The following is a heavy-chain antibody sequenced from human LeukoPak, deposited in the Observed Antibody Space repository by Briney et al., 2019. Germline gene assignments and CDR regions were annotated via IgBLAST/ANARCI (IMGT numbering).Heavy chain of an antibody. CDR2: IYYSGST. D-gene: IGHD4-17*01. CDR1: GGSISSGGYY. Sequence: SQTLSLTCTVSGGSISSGGYYWSWIRQHPGKGLEWIGYIYYSGSTNYNPSLKSRVTISVDTSKNQFSLKLSSVTAADTAVYYCARGSYGDYVDYWGQGTLVTVSS. V-gene: IGHV4-61*08. J-gene: IGHJ4*02. CDR3: ARGSYGDYVDY.